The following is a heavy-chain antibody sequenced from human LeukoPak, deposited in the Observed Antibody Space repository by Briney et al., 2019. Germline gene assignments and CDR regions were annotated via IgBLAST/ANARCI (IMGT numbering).Heavy chain of an antibody. V-gene: IGHV3-21*01. J-gene: IGHJ6*03. CDR2: ISSSRDYI. CDR3: ARHKYYYYYMDV. Sequence: PGGSLRLSCAASGFTFITYTMDWVRQAPGKGLEWVSSISSSRDYIYYADSVKGRFTISRDNAKNSLYLQMNSLRAEDTAVYYCARHKYYYYYMDVWGKGTTVTISS. CDR1: GFTFITYT.